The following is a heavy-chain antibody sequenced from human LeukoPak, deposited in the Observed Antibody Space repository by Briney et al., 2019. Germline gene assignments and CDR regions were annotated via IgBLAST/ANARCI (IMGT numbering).Heavy chain of an antibody. CDR3: AKGHSPKQWLGQGSFDY. CDR2: ISGSGGST. CDR1: GFTFSSYA. J-gene: IGHJ4*02. D-gene: IGHD6-19*01. Sequence: TGGSLRLSCAASGFTFSSYAMSWVRQAPGKGLEWVAAISGSGGSTYYADSVKGGFTISRDNSKHSSYLQMNRLGAEDTAVYYCAKGHSPKQWLGQGSFDYWGKGTLVTVSS. V-gene: IGHV3-23*01.